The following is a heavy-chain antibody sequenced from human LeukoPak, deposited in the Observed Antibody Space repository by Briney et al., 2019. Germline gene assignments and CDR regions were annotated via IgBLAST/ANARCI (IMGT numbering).Heavy chain of an antibody. CDR1: GFTFSSYG. CDR2: IWYDGSNK. D-gene: IGHD3-10*01. J-gene: IGHJ4*02. V-gene: IGHV3-33*06. Sequence: GGSLRLSCAASGFTFSSYGMHWVRQAPGKGLEWVAVIWYDGSNKYYADSVKGRVTISRDNSKNTLYLQMNSLRAEDTAVYYCAKSHEVRGVMAPDYWGQGTLVTVSS. CDR3: AKSHEVRGVMAPDY.